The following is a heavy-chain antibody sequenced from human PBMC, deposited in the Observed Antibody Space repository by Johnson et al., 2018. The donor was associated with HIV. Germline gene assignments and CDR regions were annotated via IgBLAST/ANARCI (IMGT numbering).Heavy chain of an antibody. CDR2: ITQDGPDT. D-gene: IGHD6-19*01. J-gene: IGHJ3*02. V-gene: IGHV3-7*01. CDR1: GFPFHSYW. Sequence: MQLVESGGGLVQPGGSLRLSGAASGFPFHSYWMSWVRQAPGTGLAWVASITQDGPDTSYVDSVKGRFTISRDNAKNSLFLQLNRLRVGDTGLYYCVSVVRMPFSSDWKGFDIWGQGTLVSVSS. CDR3: VSVVRMPFSSDWKGFDI.